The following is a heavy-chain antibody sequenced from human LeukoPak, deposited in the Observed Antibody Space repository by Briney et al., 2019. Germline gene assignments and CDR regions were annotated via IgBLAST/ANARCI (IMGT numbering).Heavy chain of an antibody. CDR3: ARHRGYYYGSGSYYSNIFDY. J-gene: IGHJ4*02. CDR1: GGSFSGYY. Sequence: SETLSLTCAVYGGSFSGYYWSWIRQPPGKGLEWIGEINHSGSTNYNPSLKSRVTISVDTSKNQFSLKLSSVTAADTAVYYCARHRGYYYGSGSYYSNIFDYWGQGTLVTVSS. V-gene: IGHV4-34*01. D-gene: IGHD3-10*01. CDR2: INHSGST.